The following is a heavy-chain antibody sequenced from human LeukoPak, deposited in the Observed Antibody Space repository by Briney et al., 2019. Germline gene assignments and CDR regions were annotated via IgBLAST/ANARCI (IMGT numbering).Heavy chain of an antibody. Sequence: ASVTVSCTASGYTFTSYDINWVRQATGQGLEWMGWMNPNSGNTGYAQKFQGRVTMTRNTSISTAYMELSSLRSEDTAVYYCARGAFMITFGEHLYYFDYWGQGTLVTVSS. J-gene: IGHJ4*02. D-gene: IGHD3-16*01. CDR2: MNPNSGNT. V-gene: IGHV1-8*01. CDR1: GYTFTSYD. CDR3: ARGAFMITFGEHLYYFDY.